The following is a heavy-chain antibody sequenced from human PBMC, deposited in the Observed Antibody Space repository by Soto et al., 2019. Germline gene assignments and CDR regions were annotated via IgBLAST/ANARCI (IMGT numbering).Heavy chain of an antibody. CDR3: ARDDVLCDGGRCYGIPLDV. CDR1: GFTFSSYS. V-gene: IGHV3-48*01. CDR2: ISSSSSTI. D-gene: IGHD2-15*01. J-gene: IGHJ6*04. Sequence: PGGSLRLSCAASGFTFSSYSMNWVRQAPGKGLEWVSYISSSSSTIYYADSVKGRFTISRDNAKNSLYLQMNSLRAEDTAVYYCARDDVLCDGGRCYGIPLDVWGKGTKVTVSS.